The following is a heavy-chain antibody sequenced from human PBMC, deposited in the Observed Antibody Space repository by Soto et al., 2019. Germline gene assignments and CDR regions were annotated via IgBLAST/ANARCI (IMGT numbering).Heavy chain of an antibody. Sequence: SETLSLTCAVYGGSFSGYYWSWIRQPPGKGLEWIGEINHSGSTNYNPSLKSRVTISVDTSKNQFSLKLSSVTAADTAVYYCARSTSSSGQARARIYCSSTSCYGLGWVGVHNDIWGQGTMVTVSS. CDR1: GGSFSGYY. CDR2: INHSGST. J-gene: IGHJ3*02. CDR3: ARSTSSSGQARARIYCSSTSCYGLGWVGVHNDI. D-gene: IGHD2-2*01. V-gene: IGHV4-34*01.